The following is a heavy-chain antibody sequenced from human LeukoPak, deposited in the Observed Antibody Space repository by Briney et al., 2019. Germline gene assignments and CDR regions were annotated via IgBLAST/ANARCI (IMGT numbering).Heavy chain of an antibody. V-gene: IGHV1-2*02. D-gene: IGHD6-13*01. CDR3: AGTWEGSWYASYYYYGMDV. CDR2: INPNSGGT. J-gene: IGHJ6*02. CDR1: GYTFTGYY. Sequence: ASVKVSCKASGYTFTGYYMHWVRQAPGQGLEWMGWINPNSGGTNYAQKFQGRVTMARDTSISTAYMELSRLRSDDTAVYYCAGTWEGSWYASYYYYGMDVWGQGTTVTVSS.